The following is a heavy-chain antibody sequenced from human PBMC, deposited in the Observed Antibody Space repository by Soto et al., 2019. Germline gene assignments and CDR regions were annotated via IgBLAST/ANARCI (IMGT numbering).Heavy chain of an antibody. J-gene: IGHJ4*02. V-gene: IGHV4-59*08. CDR1: GGSISSYY. D-gene: IGHD2-8*01. Sequence: SETLSLTCTVSGGSISSYYWSWIRQSPGKGLEWIGYIYYSGSTNYNPSLKSRVTISVDTSKNQFSLKLSSVTAADTAVYYCASRYGMAWDYWGQGTLVTVSS. CDR3: ASRYGMAWDY. CDR2: IYYSGST.